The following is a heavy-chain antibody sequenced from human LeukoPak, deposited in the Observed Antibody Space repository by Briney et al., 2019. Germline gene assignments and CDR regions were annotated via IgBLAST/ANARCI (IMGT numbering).Heavy chain of an antibody. D-gene: IGHD1-14*01. J-gene: IGHJ6*02. CDR2: IYYIGSL. Sequence: SETLSLTCTVSGGSICSYYWSWIRQPPGEGLEWIGYIYYIGSLNYNPSLKCRVTLSVDTSTNQSSLKLSSVTAADTAVYYCARENPYYYYGMDVWGQGTTVTVSS. CDR1: GGSICSYY. V-gene: IGHV4-59*01. CDR3: ARENPYYYYGMDV.